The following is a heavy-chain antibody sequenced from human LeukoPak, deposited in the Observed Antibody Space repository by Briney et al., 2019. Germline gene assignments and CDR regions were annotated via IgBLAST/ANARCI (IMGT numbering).Heavy chain of an antibody. D-gene: IGHD6-13*01. CDR1: GGSISSYY. V-gene: IGHV4-59*01. CDR3: ARDLGSSWYDY. CDR2: THYSGST. J-gene: IGHJ4*02. Sequence: PSETLSLTCTVSGGSISSYYWSWIRQPQGKGLEWIGYTHYSGSTNYNPSLKSRVSISLDTSKNQFSLRLSSVTATDTAVYYCARDLGSSWYDYWGQGNLVTVSS.